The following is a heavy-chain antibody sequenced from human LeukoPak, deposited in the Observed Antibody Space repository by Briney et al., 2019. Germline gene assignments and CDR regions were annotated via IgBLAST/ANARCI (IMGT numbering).Heavy chain of an antibody. D-gene: IGHD3-10*01. Sequence: SETLSLTCTVSGGSISIYYWSWIRQPPGKGLEWIGYIYYSGSTNYNPSLKSRVTISVDTSKNQFSLKLSSVTAADTAVYYCARALWFGESTSYYYGMDVWGQGTTVTVSS. CDR3: ARALWFGESTSYYYGMDV. CDR1: GGSISIYY. J-gene: IGHJ6*02. CDR2: IYYSGST. V-gene: IGHV4-59*01.